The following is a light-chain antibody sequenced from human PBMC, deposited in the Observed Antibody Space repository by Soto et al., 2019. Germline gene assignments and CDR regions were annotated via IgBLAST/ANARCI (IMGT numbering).Light chain of an antibody. CDR1: SSDIGAY. CDR2: EVN. Sequence: QSVLTQPPSASGSPGQSVTFSCTGTSSDIGAYVSWYQHHPGKAPKLVISEVNKRPSGVPDRFSGSKSGNTASLTVSGLQAEDEADYYCGSYAGNNIFLFGGGTKLT. CDR3: GSYAGNNIFL. J-gene: IGLJ2*01. V-gene: IGLV2-8*01.